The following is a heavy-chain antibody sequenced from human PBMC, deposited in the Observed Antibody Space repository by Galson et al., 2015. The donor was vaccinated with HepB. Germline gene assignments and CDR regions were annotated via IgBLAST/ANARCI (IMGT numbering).Heavy chain of an antibody. Sequence: SISSGGYSWSWIRQPPGKGLEWIGYIQHSGNTYYNPSLKSPVTISVDRSKNQFSLELTSVTAADTAVYYCAREWGGVGVFDSWGQGTLVTVSS. V-gene: IGHV4-30-2*01. D-gene: IGHD1-26*01. CDR2: IQHSGNT. CDR1: SISSGGYS. J-gene: IGHJ4*02. CDR3: AREWGGVGVFDS.